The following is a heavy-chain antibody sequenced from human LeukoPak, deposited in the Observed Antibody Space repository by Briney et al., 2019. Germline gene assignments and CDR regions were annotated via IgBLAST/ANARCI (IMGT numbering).Heavy chain of an antibody. V-gene: IGHV4-4*07. CDR2: IYTSGST. Sequence: PSETLSLTCTVSGGSISSYYWSWIRQPAGKGLEWIGRIYTSGSTNYNPSLKSRVIMPVDTSKNQFSLKLSSVTAADTAVYYCARSNDFWSGEYYYYGMDVWGQGTTVTVSS. CDR3: ARSNDFWSGEYYYYGMDV. D-gene: IGHD3-3*01. CDR1: GGSISSYY. J-gene: IGHJ6*02.